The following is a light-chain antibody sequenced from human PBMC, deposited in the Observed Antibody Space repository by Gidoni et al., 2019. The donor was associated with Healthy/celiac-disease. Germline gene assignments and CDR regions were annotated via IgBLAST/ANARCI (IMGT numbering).Light chain of an antibody. CDR2: GTS. CDR1: TGAVTSGHY. V-gene: IGLV7-46*01. J-gene: IGLJ2*01. Sequence: QAVVTQEHSLTVSPGGTVTLTCGSSTGAVTSGHYPSWSQQKPVQAPRTLIYGTSNKHSLTPARFSGSLPGGKAALTLWGAQPEDEADYYCLLSYSGVVIFGGGTKLTVL. CDR3: LLSYSGVVI.